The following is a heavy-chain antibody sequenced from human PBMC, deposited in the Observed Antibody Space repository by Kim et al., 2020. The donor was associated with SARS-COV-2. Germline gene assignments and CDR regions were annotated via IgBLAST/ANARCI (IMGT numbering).Heavy chain of an antibody. V-gene: IGHV3-23*03. CDR1: GFTFSSYA. CDR2: IYSGGSST. CDR3: AKDGVRYCSGGSCYPAYYFDY. D-gene: IGHD2-15*01. J-gene: IGHJ4*02. Sequence: GGSLRLSCAASGFTFSSYAMSWVRQAPGKGLEWVSVIYSGGSSTYYADSVKGRFTISRDNSKNTLYLQMNSLRAEDTAVYYCAKDGVRYCSGGSCYPAYYFDYWGQGTLVTVSS.